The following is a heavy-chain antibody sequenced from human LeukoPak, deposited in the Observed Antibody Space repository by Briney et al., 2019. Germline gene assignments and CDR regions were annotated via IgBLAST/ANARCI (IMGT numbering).Heavy chain of an antibody. Sequence: SVKVSCKASGGTFSSYAISWVRQAPGQGLEWMGRIIPILGIANYAQKFQGRVTITADKSTSTAYMELSSLGSEDTAVYYCARGGDRFFNYYYGMDVWGQGTTVTVSS. V-gene: IGHV1-69*04. J-gene: IGHJ6*02. CDR1: GGTFSSYA. D-gene: IGHD2-21*02. CDR2: IIPILGIA. CDR3: ARGGDRFFNYYYGMDV.